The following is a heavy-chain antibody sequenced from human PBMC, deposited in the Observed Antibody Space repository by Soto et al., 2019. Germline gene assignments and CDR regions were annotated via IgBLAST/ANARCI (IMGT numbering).Heavy chain of an antibody. D-gene: IGHD3-10*01. V-gene: IGHV3-23*01. Sequence: GGSLRLSCAASGFTFSSYAMSWVRQAPGKGLEWVSAISGSGGSTYYADSVKGRFTISRDNSKHTEYLQMNSLRAEDTAVYYCAKDRVLYGSGSLDAFDIWGQGTMVTVSS. CDR2: ISGSGGST. CDR3: AKDRVLYGSGSLDAFDI. CDR1: GFTFSSYA. J-gene: IGHJ3*02.